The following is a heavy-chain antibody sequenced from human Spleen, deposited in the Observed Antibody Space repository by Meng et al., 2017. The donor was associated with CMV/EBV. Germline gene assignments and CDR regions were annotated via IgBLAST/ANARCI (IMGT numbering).Heavy chain of an antibody. CDR1: VNSGSSY. D-gene: IGHD2-21*01. J-gene: IGHJ5*02. V-gene: IGHV4-61*01. CDR3: ARDDCGGDCYLGNNWFDP. Sequence: VNSGSSYWSWIRQPPVKGLEWIGYIYYSGSTNYNPSLKSRVTISVDTSKNQFSLKLSSVTAADTAVYYCARDDCGGDCYLGNNWFDPWGQGTLVTVSS. CDR2: IYYSGST.